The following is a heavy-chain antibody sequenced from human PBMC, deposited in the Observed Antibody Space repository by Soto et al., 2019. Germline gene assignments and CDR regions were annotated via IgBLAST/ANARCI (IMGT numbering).Heavy chain of an antibody. J-gene: IGHJ6*03. D-gene: IGHD2-2*01. Sequence: ASEKVSCKASGYTFTNFGISWVRQAPGQGLEWMGWISAYNGNTNYARKLQGRVIMTTDTSTSTAYMELRSLRSDDTAVYYCARVFCSSTCCYGGWDYYYYYLDVWGKGTTVTVSS. CDR1: GYTFTNFG. CDR3: ARVFCSSTCCYGGWDYYYYYLDV. V-gene: IGHV1-18*01. CDR2: ISAYNGNT.